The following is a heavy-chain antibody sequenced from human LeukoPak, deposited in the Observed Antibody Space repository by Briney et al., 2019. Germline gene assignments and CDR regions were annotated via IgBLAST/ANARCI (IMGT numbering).Heavy chain of an antibody. CDR1: GGSISSSSYY. CDR2: IYYSGST. Sequence: PSETLSLTCTVSGGSISSSSYYWGWIRQPPGKGLEWIGSIYYSGSTYYNPSLKSRVTISVDTSKNQFSLKLSSVTAADTAVYYCARYDYVWGSFDYWGQGTLVTVSS. D-gene: IGHD3-16*01. V-gene: IGHV4-39*07. J-gene: IGHJ4*02. CDR3: ARYDYVWGSFDY.